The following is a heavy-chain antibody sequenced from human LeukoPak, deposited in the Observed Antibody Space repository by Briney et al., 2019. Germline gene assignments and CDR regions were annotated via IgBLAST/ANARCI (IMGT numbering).Heavy chain of an antibody. CDR3: AKGAIFGVTTRGYGMDV. V-gene: IGHV1-46*01. CDR2: INPSGGST. D-gene: IGHD3-3*01. CDR1: GYTFTSYY. J-gene: IGHJ6*02. Sequence: ASVKVSCKTSGYTFTSYYMHWVRQAPGQGLEWMGIINPSGGSTSYAQKSQGRVTMTRDTSTSTVYMELSSLRSEDTAVYYCAKGAIFGVTTRGYGMDVWGQGTSVTVSS.